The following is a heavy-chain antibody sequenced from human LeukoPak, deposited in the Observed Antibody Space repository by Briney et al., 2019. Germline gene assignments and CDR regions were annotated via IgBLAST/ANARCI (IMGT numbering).Heavy chain of an antibody. D-gene: IGHD1-7*01. CDR3: ARDYWWNYDY. Sequence: GGSLRLSCAASGFTFSDYAMHWVRQAPGKGLEWVAVISKDGSDKYYPGSVRGRFTIARDNSKNTIYLQMDSLRAEDTAIYYCARDYWWNYDYWGQGTLVTVSS. CDR2: ISKDGSDK. V-gene: IGHV3-30-3*01. J-gene: IGHJ4*02. CDR1: GFTFSDYA.